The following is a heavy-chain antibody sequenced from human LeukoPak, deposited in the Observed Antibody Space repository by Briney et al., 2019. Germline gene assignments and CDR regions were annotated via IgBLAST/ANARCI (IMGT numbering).Heavy chain of an antibody. V-gene: IGHV3-30*18. CDR1: GFIFSYYA. J-gene: IGHJ4*02. D-gene: IGHD3-16*01. Sequence: GGSLSLSCAASGFIFSYYAMHWVPQAPGKGREWVATLSFDGRVEYYADSGKGRCTISRDNSTDTLSLQTNTLRIDDTALYYCAKDLGLGVVAGGPGAIDHWGQGTLVTVSS. CDR2: LSFDGRVE. CDR3: AKDLGLGVVAGGPGAIDH.